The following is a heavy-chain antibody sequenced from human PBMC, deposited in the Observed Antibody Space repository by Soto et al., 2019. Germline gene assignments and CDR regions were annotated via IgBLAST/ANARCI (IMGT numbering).Heavy chain of an antibody. CDR2: IKSKTDGGTT. V-gene: IGHV3-15*01. CDR3: TTVLEWFVTEYYYYYYMDV. D-gene: IGHD3-3*01. Sequence: GGSLRLSCAASGFTFSNAWMSWVRQAPGKGLEWVGRIKSKTDGGTTDYAAPVKGRFTISRDDSKNTLYLQMNSLKTEDTAVYYCTTVLEWFVTEYYYYYYMDVWGKGTTVTVSS. CDR1: GFTFSNAW. J-gene: IGHJ6*03.